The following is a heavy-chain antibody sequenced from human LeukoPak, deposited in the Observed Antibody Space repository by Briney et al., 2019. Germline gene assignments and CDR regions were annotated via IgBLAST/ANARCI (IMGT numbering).Heavy chain of an antibody. Sequence: GGSLRLSCAASGFTFSSYWMSWVRQAPGKGLEWVANMKQDGSEKYYVDSLKGRFTISRDNAKNSLYLQMNSLRAEDTAVYYCARARVVVGASTLYYFDYWGQGTLVTVSS. CDR2: MKQDGSEK. J-gene: IGHJ4*02. CDR3: ARARVVVGASTLYYFDY. V-gene: IGHV3-7*01. D-gene: IGHD2-15*01. CDR1: GFTFSSYW.